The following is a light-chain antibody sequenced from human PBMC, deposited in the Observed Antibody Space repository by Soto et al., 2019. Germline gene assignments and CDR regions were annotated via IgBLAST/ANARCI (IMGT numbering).Light chain of an antibody. J-gene: IGKJ1*01. V-gene: IGKV1-5*03. CDR1: QTLGRW. CDR2: KAS. Sequence: DIQMIQSPSTLSASVGDRITITCRASQTLGRWLAWYQQKPGKALKLLISKASTLESGVPSRFSGSQSGTEFTLTISSLQPDDFATYYCQQYSTYPTFGQGTKV. CDR3: QQYSTYPT.